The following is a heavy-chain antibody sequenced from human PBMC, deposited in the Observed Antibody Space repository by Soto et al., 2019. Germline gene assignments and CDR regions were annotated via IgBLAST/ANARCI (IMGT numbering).Heavy chain of an antibody. J-gene: IGHJ3*02. CDR2: ISYDGSNK. Sequence: QVQLVESGGGVVQPGRSLRLSCAASGFTFSSYAMHWVRQAPGKGLEWVAVISYDGSNKYYADSVKGRFTISRDNSKNTMYLQMNSLRAEDTAVYYCARDTMGPLDYGGNSAIWGQGTMVTVSS. D-gene: IGHD4-17*01. CDR3: ARDTMGPLDYGGNSAI. CDR1: GFTFSSYA. V-gene: IGHV3-30-3*01.